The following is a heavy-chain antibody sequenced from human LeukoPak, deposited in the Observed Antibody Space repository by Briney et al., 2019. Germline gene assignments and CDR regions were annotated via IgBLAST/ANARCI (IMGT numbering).Heavy chain of an antibody. J-gene: IGHJ4*02. CDR1: GGSISGSGYY. V-gene: IGHV4-39*07. CDR3: ARGPYYFDS. CDR2: IYHSGTT. Sequence: PSETLSLTCTVSGGSISGSGYYWGWVRQAPGKGLEWIGSIYHSGTTYYNPYLKSRVTISVDTSRNQFSVRLSSVTAADTAVYYCARGPYYFDSWGQGTLVTDSS.